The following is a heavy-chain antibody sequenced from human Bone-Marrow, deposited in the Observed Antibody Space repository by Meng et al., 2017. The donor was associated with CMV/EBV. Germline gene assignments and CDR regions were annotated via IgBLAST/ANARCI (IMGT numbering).Heavy chain of an antibody. Sequence: GGSLRLSCAASGFTFSSYSMNWVRQAPGKGLEWVTSISSSSTYINYADSVKGRFTISRDNAKNSLYLKVNSLRAEDTAVYYCARARTGWYLLMDDWGQGTMVTVSS. CDR2: ISSSSTYI. V-gene: IGHV3-21*01. J-gene: IGHJ4*02. CDR1: GFTFSSYS. CDR3: ARARTGWYLLMDD. D-gene: IGHD2/OR15-2a*01.